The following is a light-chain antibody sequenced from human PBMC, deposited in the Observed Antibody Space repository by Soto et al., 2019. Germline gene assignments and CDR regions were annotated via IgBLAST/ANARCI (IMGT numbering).Light chain of an antibody. CDR2: EVT. Sequence: QSALTQPASVSGSPGQSITVSCTGTSSDVGYYNFVSWYQHRPGKAPKLLIFEVTKRPSGVSHRFSGSKSGNTASLTISGLQAEDEADYYCCSYAGSSPYVFGSGTRSPS. CDR3: CSYAGSSPYV. J-gene: IGLJ1*01. V-gene: IGLV2-23*02. CDR1: SSDVGYYNF.